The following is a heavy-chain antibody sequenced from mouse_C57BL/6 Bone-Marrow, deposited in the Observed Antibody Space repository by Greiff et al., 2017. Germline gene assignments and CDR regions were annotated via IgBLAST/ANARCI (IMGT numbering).Heavy chain of an antibody. D-gene: IGHD1-1*01. V-gene: IGHV1-82*01. CDR2: IYPGDGDT. CDR3: AGFGRGLAY. J-gene: IGHJ3*01. Sequence: QVQLQQSGPELVKPGASVKISCKASGYAFSSSWMNWVKQRPGKGLEWIGRIYPGDGDTNYNRKFKGKATLTADKSSSTAYMQLSSLTSEDSAVYFCAGFGRGLAYGGQGTLVTVSA. CDR1: GYAFSSSW.